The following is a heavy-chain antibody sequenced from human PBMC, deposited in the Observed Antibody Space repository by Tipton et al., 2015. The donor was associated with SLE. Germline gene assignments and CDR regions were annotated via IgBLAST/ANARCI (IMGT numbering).Heavy chain of an antibody. CDR3: ASKRGGSYYDY. J-gene: IGHJ4*02. CDR1: GSPISSQH. V-gene: IGHV4-59*11. D-gene: IGHD1-26*01. CDR2: SSDSGNA. Sequence: TLSLTCTVSGSPISSQHWGWIWQPPGKGLEWVGYSSDSGNANYNPSLRSRVTISVDTSKNQFSLNLKSVSAADTAFYFCASKRGGSYYDYWGQRTLVTVSS.